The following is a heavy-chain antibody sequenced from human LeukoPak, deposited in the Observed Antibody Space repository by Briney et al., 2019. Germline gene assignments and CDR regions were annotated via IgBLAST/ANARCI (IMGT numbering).Heavy chain of an antibody. CDR3: GYCSSTSCYENWFDP. D-gene: IGHD2-2*01. CDR2: IDPSDSYT. CDR1: GYSFTSYW. Sequence: GESLKISCKGSGYSFTSYWISWVRQMPGKGLEWMWRIDPSDSYTNYSPSFQGHVTISADKSISTAYLQWSSLKASDTAMYYCGYCSSTSCYENWFDPWGQGTLVTVSS. J-gene: IGHJ5*02. V-gene: IGHV5-10-1*01.